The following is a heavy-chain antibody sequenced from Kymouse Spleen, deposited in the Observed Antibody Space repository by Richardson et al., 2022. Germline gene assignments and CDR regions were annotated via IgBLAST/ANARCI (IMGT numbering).Heavy chain of an antibody. D-gene: IGHD7-27*02. CDR2: INHSGST. V-gene: IGHV4-34*01. J-gene: IGHJ6*02. Sequence: QVQLQQWGAGLLKPSETLSLTCAVYGGSFSGYYWSWIRQPPGKGLEWIGEINHSGSTNYNPSLKSRVTISVDTSKNQFSLKLSSVTAADTAVYYCAREELTGDYYYYGMDVWGQGTTVTVSS. CDR1: GGSFSGYY. CDR3: AREELTGDYYYYGMDV.